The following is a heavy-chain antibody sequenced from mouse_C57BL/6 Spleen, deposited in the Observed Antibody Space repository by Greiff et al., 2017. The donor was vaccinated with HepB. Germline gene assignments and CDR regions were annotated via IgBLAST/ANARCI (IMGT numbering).Heavy chain of an antibody. Sequence: EVQRVESEGGLVQPGSSMKLSCTASGFTFSDYYMAWVRQVPEKGLEWVANINYDGSSTYYLDSLKSRFIISRDNAKNILYLQMSSLKSEDTATYYCARVDGPPWYFDVWGTGTTVTVSS. V-gene: IGHV5-16*01. CDR2: INYDGSST. J-gene: IGHJ1*03. CDR1: GFTFSDYY. D-gene: IGHD2-3*01. CDR3: ARVDGPPWYFDV.